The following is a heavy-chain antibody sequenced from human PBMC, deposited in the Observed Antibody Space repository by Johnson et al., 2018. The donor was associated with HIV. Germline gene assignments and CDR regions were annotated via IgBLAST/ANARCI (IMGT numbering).Heavy chain of an antibody. D-gene: IGHD3-9*01. V-gene: IGHV3-66*01. CDR1: GFTFSDYY. CDR2: IYSGGST. CDR3: ARESDILTGYPNAFDI. J-gene: IGHJ3*02. Sequence: EVQVVESGGGLVQPGGSLRLSCAASGFTFSDYYMSWIRQAPGKGLEWVSVIYSGGSTYYADSVKGRFTISRDNSKNTLYLQMNSLRAEDTAVYYCARESDILTGYPNAFDIWGQGTMVTVSS.